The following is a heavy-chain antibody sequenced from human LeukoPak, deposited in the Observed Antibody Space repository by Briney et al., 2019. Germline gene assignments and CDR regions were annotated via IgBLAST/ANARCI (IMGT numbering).Heavy chain of an antibody. V-gene: IGHV3-23*01. CDR3: ARFNSYSTDWYFDY. Sequence: GGSLRLSCAASGFTFSSYAMSWVRQAPGKGLEWVSAISGSGDSTYYADSVKGRFTVSRDNSKNTLSLQMNSLRAEDTAVYYCARFNSYSTDWYFDYWGQGTLVTVSS. CDR2: ISGSGDST. CDR1: GFTFSSYA. D-gene: IGHD6-13*01. J-gene: IGHJ4*02.